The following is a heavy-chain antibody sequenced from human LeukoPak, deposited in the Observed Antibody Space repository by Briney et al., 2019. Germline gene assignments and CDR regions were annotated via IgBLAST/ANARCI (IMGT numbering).Heavy chain of an antibody. CDR1: GYSISSGYY. J-gene: IGHJ4*02. V-gene: IGHV4-38-2*01. Sequence: SETLSVTCAGSGYSISSGYYWGWIRQPPGKGLEWIGSIYHSGSTYYNPSLKSRVTISVDTSKNQFSLKLSSVTAADTAVYYCARHRAAGWFGELLPIDYWGQGTLVTVSS. CDR3: ARHRAAGWFGELLPIDY. D-gene: IGHD3-10*01. CDR2: IYHSGST.